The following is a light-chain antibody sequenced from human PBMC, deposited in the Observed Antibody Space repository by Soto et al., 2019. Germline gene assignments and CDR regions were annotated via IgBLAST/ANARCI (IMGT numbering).Light chain of an antibody. Sequence: DIVLTQSPGTLSLSPGERATLSCRASQSVGNNFLAWYQQKPGQAPRLLISSASNRATGIPDRFSGSGSATDFTLTISRLEPEDFAVYYCQQSAYSPLTFGGGTKV. CDR2: SAS. CDR1: QSVGNNF. J-gene: IGKJ4*01. V-gene: IGKV3-20*01. CDR3: QQSAYSPLT.